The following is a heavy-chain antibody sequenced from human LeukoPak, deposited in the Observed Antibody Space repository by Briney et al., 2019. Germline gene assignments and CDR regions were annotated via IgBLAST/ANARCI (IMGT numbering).Heavy chain of an antibody. V-gene: IGHV3-48*03. CDR3: ARTKEMATISYFDS. CDR1: GFTFSSYE. D-gene: IGHD5-24*01. Sequence: GGSLRLSCAASGFTFSSYEMNWVRQAPGKGLEWVSYIDSSGSTIHYADSVKGRFTISRDNAKNSLYLQMNSLGAEDTAVYYCARTKEMATISYFDSWGQGTLVTVSS. CDR2: IDSSGSTI. J-gene: IGHJ4*02.